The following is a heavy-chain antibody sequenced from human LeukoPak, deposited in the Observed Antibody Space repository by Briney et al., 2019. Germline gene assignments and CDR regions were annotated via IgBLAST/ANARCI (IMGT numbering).Heavy chain of an antibody. CDR3: AKPSLIVVVTAPGY. D-gene: IGHD2-21*02. CDR2: ISGSGGST. Sequence: PGGSLRLSCAASGFTFSSYAMSWVRQAPGKGLEWVSAISGSGGSTYYADSVKGRFTISRDNSKNTLYLQMNSLRAEDTAVYYCAKPSLIVVVTAPGYWGQGTLVTVSS. V-gene: IGHV3-23*01. CDR1: GFTFSSYA. J-gene: IGHJ4*02.